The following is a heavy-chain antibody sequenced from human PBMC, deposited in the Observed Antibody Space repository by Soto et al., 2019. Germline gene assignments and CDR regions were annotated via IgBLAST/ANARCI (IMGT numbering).Heavy chain of an antibody. Sequence: QVQLQESGPGLVKPSQTLSLTCTVSGGSISSGDYYWSWIRQPPGKGLEWIGLIYYSGSTYYNPSLKSRVTISVDTSKNQFSLKLSSVTAADTAVYYCARFICSSGGSCYIPGGLFDWFDPWGQGTLVTVSS. CDR1: GGSISSGDYY. J-gene: IGHJ5*02. D-gene: IGHD2-15*01. CDR3: ARFICSSGGSCYIPGGLFDWFDP. CDR2: IYYSGST. V-gene: IGHV4-30-4*01.